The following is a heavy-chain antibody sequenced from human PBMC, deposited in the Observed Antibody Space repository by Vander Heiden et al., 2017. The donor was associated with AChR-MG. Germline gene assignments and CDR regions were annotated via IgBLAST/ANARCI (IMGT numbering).Heavy chain of an antibody. CDR2: INPSLDST. V-gene: IGHV1-46*03. J-gene: IGHJ4*02. Sequence: QVQLVQSGAEVKKPGASLKVSCKTSGFTFTNSHMHWVRQAPGQGLEWVGTINPSLDSTHYAQKFQGRVRMTRDTSTKTVYMDMTSLRPEDTAVYFCARELTGSFYFDFWGQGSLVTVSS. CDR3: ARELTGSFYFDF. CDR1: GFTFTNSH. D-gene: IGHD1-26*01.